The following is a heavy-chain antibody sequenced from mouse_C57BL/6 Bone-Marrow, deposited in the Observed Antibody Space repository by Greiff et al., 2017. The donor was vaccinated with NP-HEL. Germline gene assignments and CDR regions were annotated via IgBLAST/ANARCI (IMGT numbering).Heavy chain of an antibody. J-gene: IGHJ2*01. CDR3: ARSTAQGFY. CDR1: GYTFTSYW. D-gene: IGHD3-2*02. Sequence: QVQPQQPGAELVKPGASVKLSCKASGYTFTSYWMQWVKQRPGQGLEWIGEIDPSDSYTNYNQKFKGKATLTVDTSSSTAYMQLSSLTSEDSAVYYCARSTAQGFYWGQGTTLTVSS. CDR2: IDPSDSYT. V-gene: IGHV1-50*01.